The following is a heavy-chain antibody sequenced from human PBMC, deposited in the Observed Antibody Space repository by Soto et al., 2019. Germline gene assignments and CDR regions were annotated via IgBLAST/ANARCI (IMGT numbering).Heavy chain of an antibody. J-gene: IGHJ4*02. CDR1: GYTFTCYY. Sequence: ASVKVSCKASGYTFTCYYMHWVRQAPGQGLEWMGIINPSGGSTSYAQKFQGRVTMTRDTSTSTGYMELSSLRSEDTAVYYCASSGSLGELSSPGYWGQGTLVTVSS. D-gene: IGHD3-16*02. V-gene: IGHV1-46*01. CDR2: INPSGGST. CDR3: ASSGSLGELSSPGY.